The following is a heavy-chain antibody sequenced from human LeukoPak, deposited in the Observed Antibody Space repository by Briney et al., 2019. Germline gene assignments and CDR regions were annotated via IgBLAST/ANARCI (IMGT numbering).Heavy chain of an antibody. CDR1: GFTFSSYA. Sequence: GGSLRPSCAAPGFTFSSYAMSWVRQAPGKGLEWVSAISGSGGSTYYADSVKGRFTISRDNSKNTLYLQMNSLRAEDTAVYYCAKIPYYGSGSYYFDYWGQGTLVTVSS. D-gene: IGHD3-10*01. CDR2: ISGSGGST. V-gene: IGHV3-23*01. CDR3: AKIPYYGSGSYYFDY. J-gene: IGHJ4*02.